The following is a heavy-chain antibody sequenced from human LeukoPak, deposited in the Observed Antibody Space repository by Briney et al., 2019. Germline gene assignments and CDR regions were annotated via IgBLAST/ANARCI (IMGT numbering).Heavy chain of an antibody. J-gene: IGHJ4*02. CDR3: ARHNLGLASNFDY. CDR2: IYPGDSDT. CDR1: GYSFSNYW. D-gene: IGHD7-27*01. V-gene: IGHV5-51*01. Sequence: GESLKISCKASGYSFSNYWINWVRQMPGKGLEWMGVIYPGDSDTRYSPSFQGQVTISADKSISTAYLQWSSLKAPDTAMYYCARHNLGLASNFDYWGQGTLVTVSS.